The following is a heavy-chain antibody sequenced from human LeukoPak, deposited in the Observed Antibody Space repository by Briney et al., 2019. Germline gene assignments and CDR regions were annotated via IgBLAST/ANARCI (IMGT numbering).Heavy chain of an antibody. Sequence: GGSLRLSCEGSGFNFSTFSLIWVRQAPGKGLEWVASISYSSTFIDYADSVKGRFTISRDNTQNSVYLQMNSLRDDDTAAYFCARGGDGYNSYLDFWGQGTLLTVSS. J-gene: IGHJ4*02. D-gene: IGHD5-24*01. CDR3: ARGGDGYNSYLDF. CDR2: ISYSSTFI. CDR1: GFNFSTFS. V-gene: IGHV3-21*06.